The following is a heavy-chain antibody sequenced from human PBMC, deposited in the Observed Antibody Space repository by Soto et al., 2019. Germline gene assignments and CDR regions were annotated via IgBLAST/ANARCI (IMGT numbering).Heavy chain of an antibody. Sequence: GGSLRLSCAASGFTFSSYAMSWVRQAPGKGLEWVSAISGSGGSTYYADSVKGRFTISRDNSKNTLYLQMNSLRAEDTAVYYCAKDLAKNYYDSSGYYRHDDAFDIWDQGTMVTVSS. CDR3: AKDLAKNYYDSSGYYRHDDAFDI. CDR2: ISGSGGST. CDR1: GFTFSSYA. D-gene: IGHD3-22*01. V-gene: IGHV3-23*01. J-gene: IGHJ3*02.